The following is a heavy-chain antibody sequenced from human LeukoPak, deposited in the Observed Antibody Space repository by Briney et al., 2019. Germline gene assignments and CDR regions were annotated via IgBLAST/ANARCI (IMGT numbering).Heavy chain of an antibody. V-gene: IGHV4-34*01. CDR2: IHYSGSA. D-gene: IGHD1-1*01. CDR3: ARVRTGFDL. CDR1: GGSFSGYY. Sequence: SETLSLTCAVYGGSFSGYYWTWIRQTPGKGLEWIGEIHYSGSATYNPSLKSRVTISVDTSKNQFSLKMNSVTAADTAVYYCARVRTGFDLWGQGALVTVSS. J-gene: IGHJ5*02.